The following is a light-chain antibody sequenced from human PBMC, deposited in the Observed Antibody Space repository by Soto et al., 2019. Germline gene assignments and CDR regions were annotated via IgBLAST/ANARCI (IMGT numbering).Light chain of an antibody. CDR1: NIGSKS. CDR3: QVWETSSDHPYV. Sequence: SYELTQPPSVSVAPGQTARITCGGNNIGSKSSHRYKQKPGQAPVLVVYDDSDWRSGIPDRFSGPNSGNTATLTTSRVDSGDEANYYRQVWETSSDHPYVFGTGSKVTV. CDR2: DDS. J-gene: IGLJ1*01. V-gene: IGLV3-21*02.